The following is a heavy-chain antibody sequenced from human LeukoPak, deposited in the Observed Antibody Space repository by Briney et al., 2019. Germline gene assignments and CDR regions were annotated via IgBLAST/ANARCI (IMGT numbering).Heavy chain of an antibody. CDR3: ARTASDLYYYGSGPTHFDY. D-gene: IGHD3-10*01. CDR2: INAGNGNT. J-gene: IGHJ4*02. V-gene: IGHV1-3*01. Sequence: GASVKVSCKASGYTFTSYAMHWVRQAPGQRLEWMGWINAGNGNTKYSQKFQGRVTITRDTSASTAYMELSSLRSEDTAVYYCARTASDLYYYGSGPTHFDYWGQGTLVTVSS. CDR1: GYTFTSYA.